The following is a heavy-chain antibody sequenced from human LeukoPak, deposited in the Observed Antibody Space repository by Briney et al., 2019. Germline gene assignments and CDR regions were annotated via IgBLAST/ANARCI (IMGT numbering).Heavy chain of an antibody. CDR1: GFTFSSYD. CDR3: ARGRGQWGFAP. Sequence: PGGSLRLSCAASGFTFSSYDMHWVRQATGKGLEWVSAIGTAGDTYYPGSVKGRFTISRENAKNSLYLQMNSLRAGDTAVYYCARGRGQWGFAPWGQGTLVTVSS. J-gene: IGHJ5*02. D-gene: IGHD6-19*01. V-gene: IGHV3-13*01. CDR2: IGTAGDT.